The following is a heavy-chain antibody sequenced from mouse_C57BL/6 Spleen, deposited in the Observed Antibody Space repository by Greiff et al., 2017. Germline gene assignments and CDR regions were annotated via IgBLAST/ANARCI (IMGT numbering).Heavy chain of an antibody. CDR1: GYTFTSYG. V-gene: IGHV1-81*01. J-gene: IGHJ3*01. CDR3: ARSITTVVDPFAY. D-gene: IGHD1-1*01. Sequence: QVQLQQSGAELARPGASVKLSCKASGYTFTSYGISWVKQRTGQGLVWIGEIYPRSGNTYYNEKFKGKATLTADKSSSTAYMELRSLTSEDSAVYFCARSITTVVDPFAYWGQGTLVTVSA. CDR2: IYPRSGNT.